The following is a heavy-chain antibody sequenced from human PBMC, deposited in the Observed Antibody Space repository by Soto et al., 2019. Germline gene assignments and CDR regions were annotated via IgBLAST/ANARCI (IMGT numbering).Heavy chain of an antibody. V-gene: IGHV3-48*01. D-gene: IGHD3-16*02. Sequence: GGSLRLSCAASGFTFSSYSMNWVRQAPGKGLEWVSYISSSSSTIYYADSVKGRFTISRDNAKNSLYLQMNSLRAEDTAVYYCARGSATFGGVIAIPVDYWGQGTLVTVSS. CDR2: ISSSSSTI. J-gene: IGHJ4*02. CDR3: ARGSATFGGVIAIPVDY. CDR1: GFTFSSYS.